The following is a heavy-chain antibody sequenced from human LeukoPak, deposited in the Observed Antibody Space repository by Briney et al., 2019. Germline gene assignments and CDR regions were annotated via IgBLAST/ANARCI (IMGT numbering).Heavy chain of an antibody. CDR3: AREAFCSGGGCYSERAYDI. Sequence: TLSLTCAVSGYSISSGDYYWSWIRQPPGKGLEWIGDIYYSGSTYYNPSLKSRITISVDTSKNQFSLKQSSVTAADTAVYYCAREAFCSGGGCYSERAYDIWGQGTMVTVSS. V-gene: IGHV4-30-4*08. CDR2: IYYSGST. D-gene: IGHD2-15*01. CDR1: GYSISSGDYY. J-gene: IGHJ3*02.